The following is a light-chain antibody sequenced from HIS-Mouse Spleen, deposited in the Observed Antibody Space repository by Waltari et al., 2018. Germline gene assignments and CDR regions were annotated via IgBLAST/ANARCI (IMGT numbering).Light chain of an antibody. Sequence: QLVLTQSPSASASLGASVKLTCTLSSGHSSYAIAWHQQQPEKGPRYLMKLNSDGSHSKGDGSPARFSGSSSGAERYLTISSLQSEDEADYYCQTWGTGIVVFGGGTKLTVL. J-gene: IGLJ2*01. CDR2: LNSDGSH. V-gene: IGLV4-69*01. CDR3: QTWGTGIVV. CDR1: SGHSSYA.